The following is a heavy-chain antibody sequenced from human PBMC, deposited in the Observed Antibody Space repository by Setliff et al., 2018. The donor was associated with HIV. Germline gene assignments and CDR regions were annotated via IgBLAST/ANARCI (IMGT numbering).Heavy chain of an antibody. CDR3: ARGADASGYFYREYFQH. Sequence: GASVKVSCKASGVTFNYSFITWVRQAPGQGLEWMGGVVPTIHEATYAQKYQGRVTMTADESATTVYMEMSGLTSEDTAIYYCARGADASGYFYREYFQHWGQGTLVTVSS. D-gene: IGHD3-22*01. V-gene: IGHV1-69*13. J-gene: IGHJ1*01. CDR2: VVPTIHEA. CDR1: GVTFNYSF.